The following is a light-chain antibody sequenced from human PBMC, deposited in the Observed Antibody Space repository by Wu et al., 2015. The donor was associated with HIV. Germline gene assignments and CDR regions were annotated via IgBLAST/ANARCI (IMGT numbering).Light chain of an antibody. V-gene: IGKV3-20*01. Sequence: EIVLTQSPATLSLSPGERATLSCRASQSVGSNSLAWYQQEPGQAPRLLIYAASRRATDIPDKFSGSGSGTDFTLTISRLEPEDFAVYYCQQYDTSPSITFGQGTRLEIK. J-gene: IGKJ5*01. CDR1: QSVGSNS. CDR2: AAS. CDR3: QQYDTSPSIT.